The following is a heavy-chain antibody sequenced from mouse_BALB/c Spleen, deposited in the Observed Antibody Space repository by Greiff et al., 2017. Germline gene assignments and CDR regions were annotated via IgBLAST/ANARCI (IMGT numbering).Heavy chain of an antibody. CDR2: ISSGGST. V-gene: IGHV5-6-5*01. J-gene: IGHJ3*01. Sequence: DVHLVESGGGLVKPGGSLKLSCAASGFTFSSYAMSWVRQTPEKRLEWVASISSGGSTYYPDSVKGRFTISRDNARNILYLQMSSLRSEDTAMYYCARGLDYYYYGSSFAYWGQGTLVTVSA. CDR1: GFTFSSYA. D-gene: IGHD1-1*01. CDR3: ARGLDYYYYGSSFAY.